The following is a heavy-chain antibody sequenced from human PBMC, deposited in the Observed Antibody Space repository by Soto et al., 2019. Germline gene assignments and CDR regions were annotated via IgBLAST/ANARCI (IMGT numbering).Heavy chain of an antibody. CDR1: GYTFTSYC. CDR2: ISAYNGNT. V-gene: IGHV1-18*01. CDR3: ARDSHYGDSPY. Sequence: ASVKVCCKASGYTFTSYCISWVRQAPGQGLEWMGWISAYNGNTNYAQKLQGRVTMTTDTSTSTAYMELRSLRSDDTAVYYCARDSHYGDSPYWGQGTLVTVSS. J-gene: IGHJ4*02. D-gene: IGHD4-17*01.